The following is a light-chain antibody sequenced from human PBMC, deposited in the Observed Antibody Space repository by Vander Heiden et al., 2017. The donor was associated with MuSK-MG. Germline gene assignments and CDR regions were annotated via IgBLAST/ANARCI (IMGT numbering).Light chain of an antibody. V-gene: IGLV1-44*01. CDR2: GNS. Sequence: QSALTQDASVSGTVGQKVTLSCTGNSNNIGSYPVAWDQQISHGAPKIVLFGNSRPSGIPDRFSASKSGTTASLTISGLQPEDEAHYYCSTWDYNLSVVLFGGGTKLTVL. J-gene: IGLJ2*01. CDR3: STWDYNLSVVL. CDR1: SNNIGSYP.